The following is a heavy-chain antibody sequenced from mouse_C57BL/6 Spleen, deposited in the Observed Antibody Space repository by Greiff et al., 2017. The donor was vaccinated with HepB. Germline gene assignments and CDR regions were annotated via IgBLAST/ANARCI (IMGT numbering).Heavy chain of an antibody. CDR3: ARFPYYGSSLLYAMDY. Sequence: EVQLQQSGPELVKPGASVKIPCKASGYTFTDYNMDWVKQSHGKSLEWIGDINPNNGGTIYNQKFKGKATLTVDKSSSTAYMELRSLTSEDTAVYYCARFPYYGSSLLYAMDYWGQGTSVTVSS. D-gene: IGHD1-1*01. CDR2: INPNNGGT. CDR1: GYTFTDYN. V-gene: IGHV1-18*01. J-gene: IGHJ4*01.